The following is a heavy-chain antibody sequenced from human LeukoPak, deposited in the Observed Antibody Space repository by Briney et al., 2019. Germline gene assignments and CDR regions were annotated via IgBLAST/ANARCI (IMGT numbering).Heavy chain of an antibody. Sequence: GASVKVSCKASGGTFSSYAISWVRQAPGQGLEWVGRIIPILGIANYAQKFQGRVTITADKSTSTAYMELSSLRSEDTAVYYCARDTGVVITTGVDYWGQGTLVTVSS. CDR1: GGTFSSYA. D-gene: IGHD3-22*01. J-gene: IGHJ4*02. V-gene: IGHV1-69*04. CDR3: ARDTGVVITTGVDY. CDR2: IIPILGIA.